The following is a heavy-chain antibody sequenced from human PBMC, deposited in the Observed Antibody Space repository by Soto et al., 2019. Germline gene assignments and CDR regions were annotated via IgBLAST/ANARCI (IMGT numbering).Heavy chain of an antibody. CDR3: AHIVTGYTRSWYGDDAFDI. D-gene: IGHD6-13*01. Sequence: QITLKESGPTLVKPTQTLTLTCTFSGFSLSTSGVGVGWIRQPPGKALEWLALIYWDDDKRYSPSLKSRLTLTKDTSRNHVVLTLNNTDPGDTATYYCAHIVTGYTRSWYGDDAFDIRGQGTMVTVSS. J-gene: IGHJ3*02. CDR2: IYWDDDK. CDR1: GFSLSTSGVG. V-gene: IGHV2-5*02.